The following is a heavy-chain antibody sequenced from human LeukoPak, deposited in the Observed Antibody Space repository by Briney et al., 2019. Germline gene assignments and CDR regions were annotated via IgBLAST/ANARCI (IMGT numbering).Heavy chain of an antibody. CDR2: ISSSARTI. J-gene: IGHJ4*02. Sequence: GGSLRLSCAASGFTFSSYEMNWVRQAPGKGLEWVSYISSSARTIYYADSVKGRFTISRDNARNSLYLQMNSLRAEDTAVYYCARGLHLGGVIAGLDYWGQGTLVTVSS. CDR3: ARGLHLGGVIAGLDY. D-gene: IGHD3-16*02. CDR1: GFTFSSYE. V-gene: IGHV3-48*03.